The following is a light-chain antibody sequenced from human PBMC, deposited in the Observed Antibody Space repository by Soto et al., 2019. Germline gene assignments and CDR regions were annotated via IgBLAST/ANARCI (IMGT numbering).Light chain of an antibody. CDR3: QQCNWWLPVYT. CDR1: QSTSSY. J-gene: IGKJ2*01. V-gene: IGKV3D-11*02. CDR2: DVS. Sequence: EIVLTQSPATLSLSPGERATLSCKTRQSTSSYLAWYQHRPGHTPRLLIYDVSNRATGIPARFSGSGAGTDFTLTISSLVSEDFAVYYCQQCNWWLPVYTFCQGTK.